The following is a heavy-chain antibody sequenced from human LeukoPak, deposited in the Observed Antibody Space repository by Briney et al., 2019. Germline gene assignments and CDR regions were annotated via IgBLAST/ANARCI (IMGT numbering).Heavy chain of an antibody. D-gene: IGHD6-13*01. CDR2: IYYSGST. J-gene: IGHJ4*02. CDR3: ARGRQQLVSYYFDY. Sequence: SETLSLTCTVSGGSISSSGYYWGWIRQPPGKGLEWIGSIYYSGSTYYNPSLKSRVTISVDRSKNQFSLELSSVTAADTAVYYCARGRQQLVSYYFDYWGQGTLVTVSS. V-gene: IGHV4-39*07. CDR1: GGSISSSGYY.